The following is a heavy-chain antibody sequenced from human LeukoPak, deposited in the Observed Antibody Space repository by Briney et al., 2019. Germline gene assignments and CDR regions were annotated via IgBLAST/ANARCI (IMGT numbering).Heavy chain of an antibody. CDR1: GVIFSSYA. CDR2: IGGSGTST. J-gene: IGHJ3*02. V-gene: IGHV3-23*01. Sequence: GGSLRLSCAASGVIFSSYATSWVRQAPGKGLEWVSVIGGSGTSTYYADSVKGRFTISRDNSKNMLYLQMNSLRVEDTAIYYCAKVSVVAGRNAFDIWGQGTMVTVSS. CDR3: AKVSVVAGRNAFDI. D-gene: IGHD3-22*01.